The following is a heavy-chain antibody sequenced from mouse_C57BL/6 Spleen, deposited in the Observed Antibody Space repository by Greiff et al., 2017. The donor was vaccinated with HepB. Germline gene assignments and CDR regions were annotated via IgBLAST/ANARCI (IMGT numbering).Heavy chain of an antibody. V-gene: IGHV5-16*01. D-gene: IGHD3-1*01. J-gene: IGHJ4*01. CDR3: ARDRGQDYAMDY. CDR1: GFTFSDYY. CDR2: INYDGSST. Sequence: EVQVVESEGGLVQPGSSMKLSCTASGFTFSDYYMAWVRQVPEKGLEWVANINYDGSSTYYLDSLKSRFIISRDNAKNILYLQMSSLKSEDTATYYCARDRGQDYAMDYWGQGTSVTVSS.